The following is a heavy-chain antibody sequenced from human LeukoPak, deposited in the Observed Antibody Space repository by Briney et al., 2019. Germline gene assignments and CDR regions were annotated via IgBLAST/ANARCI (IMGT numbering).Heavy chain of an antibody. J-gene: IGHJ3*02. D-gene: IGHD3-16*01. CDR2: ISSSSSYI. CDR3: ARDISRRGAFDI. Sequence: GGSLRLSCAASGFTFSSYSMNWVRQAPGKGLEWVSSISSSSSYIYYADSVKGRFTISRDNAKNSLYLQMNSLRAEDTAVYYCARDISRRGAFDIWGQGTMVTVSS. CDR1: GFTFSSYS. V-gene: IGHV3-21*01.